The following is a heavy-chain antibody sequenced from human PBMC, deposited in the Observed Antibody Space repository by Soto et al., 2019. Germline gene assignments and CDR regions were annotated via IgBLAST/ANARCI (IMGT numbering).Heavy chain of an antibody. CDR3: ARAGRAAARPDGYYGMDV. D-gene: IGHD6-13*01. CDR1: AGTFSSYA. J-gene: IGHJ6*02. CDR2: IIPIFGTA. Sequence: QVQLVQSGAEVKKPGSSVKVSCKASAGTFSSYAISWVRQAPGQGLEWMGGIIPIFGTANYAQKFQGRVTITADESTSTAYMELSSLRSEDTAVYYCARAGRAAARPDGYYGMDVWGQGTTVTVSS. V-gene: IGHV1-69*12.